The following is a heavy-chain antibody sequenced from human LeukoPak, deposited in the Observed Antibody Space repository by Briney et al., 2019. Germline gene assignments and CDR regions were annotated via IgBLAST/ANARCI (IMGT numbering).Heavy chain of an antibody. CDR3: VAYNYYAGNNPFDY. V-gene: IGHV3-23*01. Sequence: GGSLRLSCAASGFTFSSYAMSWVRQAPGKGLEWVSGIHDRGGSTYYVDSVRGRLTISRDNSKNTLYLQMSSLRDEDTAVYYCVAYNYYAGNNPFDYWGQGALVTVSS. CDR1: GFTFSSYA. J-gene: IGHJ4*02. CDR2: IHDRGGST. D-gene: IGHD1/OR15-1a*01.